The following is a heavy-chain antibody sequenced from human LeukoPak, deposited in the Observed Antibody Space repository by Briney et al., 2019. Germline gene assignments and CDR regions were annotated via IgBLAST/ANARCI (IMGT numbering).Heavy chain of an antibody. D-gene: IGHD3-9*01. CDR1: GFTVSSNY. J-gene: IGHJ4*02. Sequence: GGSLRLSCAASGFTVSSNYMSWVRQAPGKGLEWVSVIYSGGSTYYADSVKGRFTISRDNSKNTLYLQMNSLRAEDTAVYYCAKELTSEGYFDHWGQGTLVTVSS. CDR2: IYSGGST. CDR3: AKELTSEGYFDH. V-gene: IGHV3-53*01.